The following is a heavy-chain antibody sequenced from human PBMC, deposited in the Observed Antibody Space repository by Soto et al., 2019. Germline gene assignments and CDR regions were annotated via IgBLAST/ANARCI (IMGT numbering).Heavy chain of an antibody. CDR1: GFTFTNFG. V-gene: IGHV3-30*18. D-gene: IGHD6-13*01. CDR3: AKTRSSGWYGVDY. Sequence: QVQLVESGGGVVQPGTSLRLSCATSGFTFTNFGIHWVRQAPGTGLEWVAVTSYDGNNIYYGDSVKGRFTISRDNSKNSLYLQMDSLRLEDTAVYYCAKTRSSGWYGVDYWGQGALVTVSS. J-gene: IGHJ4*02. CDR2: TSYDGNNI.